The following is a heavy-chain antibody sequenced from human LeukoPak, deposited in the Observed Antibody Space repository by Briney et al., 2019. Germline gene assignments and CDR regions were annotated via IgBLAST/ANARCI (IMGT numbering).Heavy chain of an antibody. Sequence: PGGSLRLSCAASGFTFSSYGMHWVRQAPGKGLEWVAVIWYDGSNKYYADSVKGRFTISRDNSKNTLYLQMNSLRAEDTAVYYCARDEVENYYGSGSYYSKSYGMDVWGQGTTVTVSS. CDR3: ARDEVENYYGSGSYYSKSYGMDV. CDR1: GFTFSSYG. J-gene: IGHJ6*02. D-gene: IGHD3-10*01. V-gene: IGHV3-33*01. CDR2: IWYDGSNK.